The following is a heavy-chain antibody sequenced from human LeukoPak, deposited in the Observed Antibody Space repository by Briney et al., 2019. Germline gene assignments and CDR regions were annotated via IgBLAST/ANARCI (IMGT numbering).Heavy chain of an antibody. J-gene: IGHJ4*02. D-gene: IGHD3-3*01. CDR2: IYSGGST. V-gene: IGHV3-66*01. CDR1: GFTVSSNY. Sequence: GGSLRLSCAASGFTVSSNYMSWVRQAPGKGLEWVSVIYSGGSTYYADSVKGRFTISRDNSKNTLYLHMNSLRAEDTAVYYCATLGAGGYDFWSAQYYFDYWGQGTLVTVSS. CDR3: ATLGAGGYDFWSAQYYFDY.